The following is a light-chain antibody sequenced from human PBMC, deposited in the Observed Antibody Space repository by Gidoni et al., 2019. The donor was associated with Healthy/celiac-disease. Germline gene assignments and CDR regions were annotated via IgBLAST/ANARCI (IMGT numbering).Light chain of an antibody. CDR1: QGISSY. J-gene: IGKJ4*01. CDR3: QQLNSYPRSLT. CDR2: AAS. V-gene: IGKV1-9*01. Sequence: IQLTPSPSFLSASVGDRVTITCRASQGISSYLAWYQQKPGKAPKLLIYAASTLQSGVPSRFSGSGSGTEFTLTISSLQPEDFATYYCQQLNSYPRSLTFGGGTKVEIK.